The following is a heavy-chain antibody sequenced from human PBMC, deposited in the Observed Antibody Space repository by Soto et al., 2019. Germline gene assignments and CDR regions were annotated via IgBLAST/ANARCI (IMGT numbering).Heavy chain of an antibody. CDR2: ISGSGGST. Sequence: EVQLLESGGGLVQPGGSLRLSCAASGFTFSSYVMSWVRQAPGKGLEWVSAISGSGGSTYYADSVKGRFTISRDNSKNTLYLQMNSLRAEDTAVYYCAKSHSIPGNLLVDYWGQGTLVTVSS. CDR1: GFTFSSYV. J-gene: IGHJ4*02. CDR3: AKSHSIPGNLLVDY. V-gene: IGHV3-23*01. D-gene: IGHD2-2*02.